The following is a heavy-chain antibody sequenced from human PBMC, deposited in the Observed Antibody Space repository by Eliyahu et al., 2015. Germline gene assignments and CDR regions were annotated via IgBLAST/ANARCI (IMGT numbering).Heavy chain of an antibody. D-gene: IGHD1-7*01. CDR3: VRDAPGTGAVDY. CDR2: ISSDGSNK. Sequence: QVQLVESGGGVVQPGXSLRLSCAASGFXFNKHAMPWGRQXPGKGLEWLAVISSDGSNKFYAGSVKGRFSISRDNSRNTLYLQMNSLTSEDTAVYYCVRDAPGTGAVDYWGQGTLVTVSP. V-gene: IGHV3-30-3*01. CDR1: GFXFNKHA. J-gene: IGHJ4*02.